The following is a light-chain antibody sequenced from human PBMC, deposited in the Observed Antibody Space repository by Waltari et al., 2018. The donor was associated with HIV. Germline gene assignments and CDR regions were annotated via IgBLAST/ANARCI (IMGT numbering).Light chain of an antibody. V-gene: IGLV1-44*01. Sequence: QSVLTPPPSASGTPGPRVTISCSGSSSKLGSYTVHWYQQIPGTAPKLLIFSNNYRPSGVPDRFSGSKSGTSTSLAISGLHSDDEADYFCAAWEDSLNGPIWVFGGGTKLTVL. CDR3: AAWEDSLNGPIWV. J-gene: IGLJ3*02. CDR1: SSKLGSYT. CDR2: SNN.